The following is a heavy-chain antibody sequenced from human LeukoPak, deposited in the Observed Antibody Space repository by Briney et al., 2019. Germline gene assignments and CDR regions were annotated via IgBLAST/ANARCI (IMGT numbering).Heavy chain of an antibody. CDR1: GFTFSSYA. CDR2: ISYDGSNK. J-gene: IGHJ4*02. V-gene: IGHV3-30*04. D-gene: IGHD5-18*01. Sequence: HPGGSLRLSCAASGFTFSSYAMHWVRQAPGKGLEWVAVISYDGSNKYYADSVKGRFTISRDNSKNTLYLQMNSLRAEDTAVYYCARQYISGQWYFDYWGQGTLVTVSS. CDR3: ARQYISGQWYFDY.